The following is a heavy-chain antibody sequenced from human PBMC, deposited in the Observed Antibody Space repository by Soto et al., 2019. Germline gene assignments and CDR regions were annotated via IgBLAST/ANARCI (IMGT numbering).Heavy chain of an antibody. CDR2: IYPGDSDT. V-gene: IGHV5-51*01. Sequence: EVQLVQSGAEVKKPGESLKISCKGSGYSFTIYWIGWVRQMPGKGLEWMGIIYPGDSDTRYSPSFQGQVTISADKSISTAYLQWSSLKASDTAMYYCARRYCSGGSCHHAFDIWCQGTMVTVSS. CDR3: ARRYCSGGSCHHAFDI. CDR1: GYSFTIYW. J-gene: IGHJ3*02. D-gene: IGHD2-15*01.